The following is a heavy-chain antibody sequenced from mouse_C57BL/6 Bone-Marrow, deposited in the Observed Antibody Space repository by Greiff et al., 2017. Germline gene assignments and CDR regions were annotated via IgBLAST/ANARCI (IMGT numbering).Heavy chain of an antibody. J-gene: IGHJ3*01. D-gene: IGHD1-1*01. Sequence: VQLQQSGTVLARPGASVKMSCKTSGYTFTSYWMHWVKQRPGQGLEWIGAIYPGNSDTSYNQKFKGKAKLTAVTSASTAYMELSSLTNEDSAVYYCTRRGYYYGSSSPWFAYWGQGTLVTVSA. CDR1: GYTFTSYW. CDR2: IYPGNSDT. CDR3: TRRGYYYGSSSPWFAY. V-gene: IGHV1-5*01.